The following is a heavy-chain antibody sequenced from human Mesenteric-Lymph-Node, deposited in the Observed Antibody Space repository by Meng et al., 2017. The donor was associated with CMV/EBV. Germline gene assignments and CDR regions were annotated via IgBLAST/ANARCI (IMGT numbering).Heavy chain of an antibody. V-gene: IGHV4-59*01. Sequence: SETLSLTCNMIGDSMGTYYWSWIRQPPGKGLEWIGYIYYSAITSYNPSLKSRVTISLDTSKNQLSLKLTSVTAADTAVYYCARVRALEKGYYYYGMDVWGQGTTVTVSS. CDR2: IYYSAIT. J-gene: IGHJ6*02. CDR1: GDSMGTYY. CDR3: ARVRALEKGYYYYGMDV.